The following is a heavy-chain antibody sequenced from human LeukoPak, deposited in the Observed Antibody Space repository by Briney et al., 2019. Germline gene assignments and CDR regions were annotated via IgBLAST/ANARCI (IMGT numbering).Heavy chain of an antibody. CDR1: GGSISSSSYY. CDR3: ARHLSGSGSVD. CDR2: IYYSGST. Sequence: SETLSLTCTVSGGSISSSSYYWGWIRQPPGKGLEWIGSIYYSGSTYHNPSLKSRVTISVDTSKNQFSLKLSSVTAADMAVYYCARHLSGSGSVDWGQGTLVTVSS. V-gene: IGHV4-39*01. D-gene: IGHD3-10*01. J-gene: IGHJ4*02.